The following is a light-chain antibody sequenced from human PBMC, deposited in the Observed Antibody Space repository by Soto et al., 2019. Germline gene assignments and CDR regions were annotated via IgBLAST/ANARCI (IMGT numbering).Light chain of an antibody. V-gene: IGKV3-20*01. J-gene: IGKJ1*01. CDR1: QNIRNNY. CDR3: QQYGGSPWT. CDR2: GGS. Sequence: VLTQSPGTLSLSPGERATLSCRASQNIRNNYVAWYQQKPGQAPRLLIYGGSNRAPGIPDRFSGSGSGTDFTLTISRLDPEHFAVYYCQQYGGSPWTFGQGTRVEIK.